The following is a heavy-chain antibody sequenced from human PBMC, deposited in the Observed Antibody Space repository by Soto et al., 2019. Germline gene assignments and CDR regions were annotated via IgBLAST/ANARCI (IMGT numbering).Heavy chain of an antibody. CDR2: ISYDGSNK. Sequence: QVQLVESGGGVVQPGRSLRLSCAASGFTFSSYGMHWVRQAPGKGLEWVAVISYDGSNKYYADSVKGRFTISRDNSKNTLYLQMNSLRAEDTAVYYCASGQYFDYWGQGTLVTVSS. J-gene: IGHJ4*02. CDR1: GFTFSSYG. V-gene: IGHV3-30*03. D-gene: IGHD4-4*01. CDR3: ASGQYFDY.